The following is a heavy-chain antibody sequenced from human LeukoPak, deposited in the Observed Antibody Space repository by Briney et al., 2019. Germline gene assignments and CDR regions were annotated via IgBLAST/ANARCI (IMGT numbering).Heavy chain of an antibody. Sequence: SVTVSCKASGGTFSSYAISWVRQAPGQGLEWMGGIIPIFGTANYAQKFQGRVTITADESTSTAYMELSSPRSEDTAVYYCASGSATYDSSGFRNYYYGMDVWGQGTTVTVSS. CDR1: GGTFSSYA. CDR3: ASGSATYDSSGFRNYYYGMDV. CDR2: IIPIFGTA. D-gene: IGHD3-22*01. J-gene: IGHJ6*02. V-gene: IGHV1-69*13.